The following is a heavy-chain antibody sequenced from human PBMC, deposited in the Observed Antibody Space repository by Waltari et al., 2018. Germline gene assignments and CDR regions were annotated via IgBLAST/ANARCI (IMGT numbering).Heavy chain of an antibody. CDR3: AKDQGYAGKDGDLRH. CDR1: GFRFSKYA. CDR2: ISGAGENS. J-gene: IGHJ1*01. D-gene: IGHD2-2*01. V-gene: IGHV3-23*04. Sequence: EVQLVESGGGLVQPGGSLKLSCGVSGFRFSKYAMSWVRQAPGKGLEWVSGISGAGENSYYADSVKGRFTISRDNSKNILCLQMNSLRAEDTAVYCCAKDQGYAGKDGDLRHWGQGSLVSVSS.